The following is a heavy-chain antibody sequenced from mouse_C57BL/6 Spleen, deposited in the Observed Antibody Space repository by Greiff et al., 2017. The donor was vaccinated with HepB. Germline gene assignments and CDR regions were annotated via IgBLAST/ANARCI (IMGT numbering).Heavy chain of an antibody. D-gene: IGHD1-1*01. Sequence: VQLKESGAELVRPGASVTLSCKASGYTFTDYEMYWVKQIPVHGLEWIGAIDPETGGTAYNQKFKGKAIVTADKSSSTAYMELRSLTSEDSAVYYCTSYYGSSTWYFDFWGTGTTVTVSS. CDR2: IDPETGGT. CDR3: TSYYGSSTWYFDF. CDR1: GYTFTDYE. V-gene: IGHV1-15*01. J-gene: IGHJ1*03.